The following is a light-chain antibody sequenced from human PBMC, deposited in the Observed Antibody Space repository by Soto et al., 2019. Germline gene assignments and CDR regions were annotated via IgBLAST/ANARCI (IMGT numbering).Light chain of an antibody. CDR2: GAS. V-gene: IGKV3-20*01. CDR1: QSVSSSF. Sequence: EIVLTQSPGTLSLSPGERATLSCRASQSVSSSFLVWYQQKPGQAPRLLIYGASSRSTGIPATFSGSGSGTDYTLTISRLEPEDFAVYYCHQYDSSPWTFGQGTKVEIK. J-gene: IGKJ1*01. CDR3: HQYDSSPWT.